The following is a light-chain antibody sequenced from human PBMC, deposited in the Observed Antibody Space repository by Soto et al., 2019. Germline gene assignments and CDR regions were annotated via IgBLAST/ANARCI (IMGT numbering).Light chain of an antibody. CDR2: DAS. J-gene: IGKJ5*01. CDR3: QQRSNWPIT. CDR1: QSVSRY. V-gene: IGKV3-11*01. Sequence: IVLTQSPGTLYLSPGERATLSCRASQSVSRYLAWYQQKPGQAPRFLIYDASNRATGIPARFSGSGSGTDFTLTISRLEPEDFAVYYCQQRSNWPITFGQGTRLEIK.